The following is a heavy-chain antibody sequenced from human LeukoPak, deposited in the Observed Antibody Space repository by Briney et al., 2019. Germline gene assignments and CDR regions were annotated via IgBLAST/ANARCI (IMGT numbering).Heavy chain of an antibody. CDR3: ARDRKKGTGYYPNNSYYYGLGV. CDR1: GGTFSSYA. D-gene: IGHD3/OR15-3a*01. Sequence: GASVKVSCKASGGTFSSYAISWVRQAPGQGLEWMGGIIPIFGTANYAQKFQGRVTITADESTSTAYMELSSLRSEDTAVYYCARDRKKGTGYYPNNSYYYGLGVWGQGTTVTVSS. V-gene: IGHV1-69*13. J-gene: IGHJ6*02. CDR2: IIPIFGTA.